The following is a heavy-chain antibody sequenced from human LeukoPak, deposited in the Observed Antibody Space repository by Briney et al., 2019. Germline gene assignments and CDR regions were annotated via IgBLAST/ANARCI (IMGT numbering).Heavy chain of an antibody. CDR1: GYSISSGYY. Sequence: SETLSLTCAVSGYSISSGYYWGWIRQPPGKGLEWIGSSYHSGSTYYNPSLKSRVTISVDTSKNQFSLKLSSVTAADTAVYYCATEGTNYYDTSGYYYYWGQGTLVTVSS. CDR3: ATEGTNYYDTSGYYYY. J-gene: IGHJ4*01. CDR2: SYHSGST. D-gene: IGHD3-22*01. V-gene: IGHV4-38-2*01.